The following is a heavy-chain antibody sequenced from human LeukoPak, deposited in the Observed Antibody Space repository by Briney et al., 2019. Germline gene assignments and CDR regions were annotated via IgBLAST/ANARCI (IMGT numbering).Heavy chain of an antibody. D-gene: IGHD6-13*01. CDR1: AFTFSNAW. CDR2: ISGSGGST. V-gene: IGHV3-23*01. J-gene: IGHJ4*02. CDR3: AKWLVIAAAGTHYFDY. Sequence: PGGSLRLSCAASAFTFSNAWMSWVRQAPGKGLEWVSAISGSGGSTYYADSVKGRFTISRDNSKNTLYLQMNSLRAEDTAVYYCAKWLVIAAAGTHYFDYWGQGTLVTVSS.